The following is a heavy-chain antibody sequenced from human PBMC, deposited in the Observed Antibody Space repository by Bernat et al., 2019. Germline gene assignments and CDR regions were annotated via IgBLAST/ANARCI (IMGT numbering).Heavy chain of an antibody. J-gene: IGHJ6*02. CDR2: IWYDGSNK. D-gene: IGHD3-10*01. CDR1: GFTFSSYG. Sequence: QVQLVESGGGVVQPGRSLRLSCAASGFTFSSYGMHWVRQAPGKGLEWVAGIWYDGSNKYYADYVKGRFTISRDNSKNTLYLQMNSLRAEDTAVYYCARDRTTMVRGVTYAYYYGMDVWGQGTTVTVSS. CDR3: ARDRTTMVRGVTYAYYYGMDV. V-gene: IGHV3-33*01.